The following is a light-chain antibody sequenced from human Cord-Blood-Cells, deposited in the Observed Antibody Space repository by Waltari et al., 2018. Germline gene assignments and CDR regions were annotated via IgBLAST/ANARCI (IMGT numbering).Light chain of an antibody. J-gene: IGLJ2*01. V-gene: IGLV1-44*01. CDR1: SSNIGSNT. CDR2: SNN. Sequence: QSVLTQPPSASGTPGQRVTISCSGISSNIGSNTVNWYQQLPGTAPKLLIYSNNRRPSGVPARFSGSKSGTSASLAISGLQSEDEADYYCAAWDDSLNGHVVFGGGTKLTVL. CDR3: AAWDDSLNGHVV.